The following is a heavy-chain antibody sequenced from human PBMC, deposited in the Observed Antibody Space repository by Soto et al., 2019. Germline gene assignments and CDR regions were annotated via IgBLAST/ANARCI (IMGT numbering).Heavy chain of an antibody. Sequence: GGSLRLSCAASGFTFSSYGMHWVRQAPGKGLEWVVVISYDGSNKYYADSVKGRFTISRDNSKNTLYLQMNSLRAEDTAVYYCAKGLDYWGQGTLVTVSS. CDR3: AKGLDY. J-gene: IGHJ4*02. CDR2: ISYDGSNK. V-gene: IGHV3-30*18. CDR1: GFTFSSYG.